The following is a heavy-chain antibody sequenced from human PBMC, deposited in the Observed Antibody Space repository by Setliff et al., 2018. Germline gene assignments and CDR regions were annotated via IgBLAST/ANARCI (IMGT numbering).Heavy chain of an antibody. D-gene: IGHD3-3*01. CDR2: NTHKTGGT. CDR3: ARERDLWSGYLVY. V-gene: IGHV1-2*04. CDR1: GYAFTDNY. Sequence: ASVKVSCKTSGYAFTDNYIHWVRQAPGQGLELMGWNTHKTGGTYLPQKFQGWVTMTRDTSISTAYMELSRLRSDDTAVYYCARERDLWSGYLVYWGQGSLVTVSS. J-gene: IGHJ4*02.